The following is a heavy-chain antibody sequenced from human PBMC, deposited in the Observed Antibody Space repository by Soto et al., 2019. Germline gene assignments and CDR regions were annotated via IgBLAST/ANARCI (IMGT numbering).Heavy chain of an antibody. J-gene: IGHJ4*02. CDR1: GGSISNFY. Sequence: PSETLSLTCTVSGGSISNFYWSWIRQPPGKGLEWIGYISYSGNTNYNPSLKSRVSISVDTSKNQLSLNLTSVTAADTAVYYCARAPMVLSRSYFDSWGQGTPDTVSS. D-gene: IGHD2-8*01. CDR2: ISYSGNT. CDR3: ARAPMVLSRSYFDS. V-gene: IGHV4-59*01.